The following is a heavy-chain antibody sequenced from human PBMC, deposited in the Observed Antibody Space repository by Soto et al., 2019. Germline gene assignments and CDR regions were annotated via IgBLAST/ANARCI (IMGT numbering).Heavy chain of an antibody. D-gene: IGHD1-1*01. CDR3: ARDNGDGTFDC. V-gene: IGHV1-3*01. Sequence: QVHLVQSGAEVRKPGASVKVSCKASGYTFSSYAMHWVRQAPGQRLEWMGWINAGYGNTKSSQKFQDRVTISRDTSARTAYMELNCLRSEDTAVYYCARDNGDGTFDCWGQGTLITVSS. J-gene: IGHJ4*02. CDR1: GYTFSSYA. CDR2: INAGYGNT.